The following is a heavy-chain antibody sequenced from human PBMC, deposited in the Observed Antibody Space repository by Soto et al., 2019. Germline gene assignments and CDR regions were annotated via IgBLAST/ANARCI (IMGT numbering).Heavy chain of an antibody. CDR1: GYTFSSYW. CDR3: ARVRGCSGGTCYPFDY. D-gene: IGHD2-15*01. Sequence: EVQLVQSGAEVKKPGESLRISCKGSGYTFSSYWIAWVRQMPGKGLEWMGIIYPGDSETRITPSFQGQVTISADTSINTAYLQWSSLRASDTAIYYCARVRGCSGGTCYPFDYWGQGTLVTVSS. V-gene: IGHV5-51*03. J-gene: IGHJ4*02. CDR2: IYPGDSET.